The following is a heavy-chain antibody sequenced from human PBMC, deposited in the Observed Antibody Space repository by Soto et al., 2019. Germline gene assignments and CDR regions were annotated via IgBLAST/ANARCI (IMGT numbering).Heavy chain of an antibody. Sequence: QVQLVESGGGVVQPGRCLRLSCAASGFTFSSYAMHWVRQAPGKGLEWVAVISYDGSNKYYADSVKGRFTISRDNSKNTLYLQMNSLRAEDTAGYYCARVGSIVVAKGDEFDYWGQGTLVTVSS. CDR1: GFTFSSYA. D-gene: IGHD1-26*01. CDR2: ISYDGSNK. CDR3: ARVGSIVVAKGDEFDY. V-gene: IGHV3-30-3*01. J-gene: IGHJ4*02.